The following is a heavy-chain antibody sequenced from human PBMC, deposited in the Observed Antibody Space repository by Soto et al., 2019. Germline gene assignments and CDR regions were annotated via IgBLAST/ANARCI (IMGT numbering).Heavy chain of an antibody. Sequence: PSETLSLTCTVSGGSISSGGYYWSWIRQHPGKGLEWIGYIYYSGSTYYNPSLKSRVTISVDTSKNQFSLKVSSVTAADTAVYYCATTVTTNEIDYWGQGTLVTVSS. D-gene: IGHD4-17*01. CDR3: ATTVTTNEIDY. J-gene: IGHJ4*02. CDR2: IYYSGST. CDR1: GGSISSGGYY. V-gene: IGHV4-31*03.